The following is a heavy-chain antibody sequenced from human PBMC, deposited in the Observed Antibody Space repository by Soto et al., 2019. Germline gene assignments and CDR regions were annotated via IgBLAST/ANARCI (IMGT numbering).Heavy chain of an antibody. V-gene: IGHV4-59*01. Sequence: PSETLSLTCTVSGGSIRSYYWSWIRQPPGKGLEWIGYIYYGGNTSYNPSLKSRVTMSVDTSKNQFSLKLRSVTAADTAVYYCAKYSGYLDYWGQGTLVTVSS. J-gene: IGHJ4*02. D-gene: IGHD3-22*01. CDR2: IYYGGNT. CDR3: AKYSGYLDY. CDR1: GGSIRSYY.